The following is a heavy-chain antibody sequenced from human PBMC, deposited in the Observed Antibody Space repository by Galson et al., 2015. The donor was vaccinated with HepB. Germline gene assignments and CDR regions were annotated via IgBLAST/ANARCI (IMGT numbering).Heavy chain of an antibody. J-gene: IGHJ4*02. Sequence: SLRLSCAASGFNFTNYSMNWVRQAPGKGLEWVSSISSSSTYISYADSLKGRFSISRDDAKSSLYLQMNSLRAEDTAVYYCAKDALLAPYYDFQGYVDYWGQGTLVTVSS. CDR1: GFNFTNYS. CDR2: ISSSSTYI. CDR3: AKDALLAPYYDFQGYVDY. V-gene: IGHV3-21*01. D-gene: IGHD3-3*01.